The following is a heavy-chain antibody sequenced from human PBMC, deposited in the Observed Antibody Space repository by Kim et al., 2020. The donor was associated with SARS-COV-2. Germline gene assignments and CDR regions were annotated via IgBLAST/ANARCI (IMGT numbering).Heavy chain of an antibody. CDR3: ARVEVLFCGGDCYPFDY. CDR2: ISYDGSNK. D-gene: IGHD2-21*02. V-gene: IGHV3-30-3*01. CDR1: GFTFSSYA. Sequence: GGSLRLSCAASGFTFSSYAMHWVRQAPGKGLEWVAVISYDGSNKYYADSVKGRFTISRDNSKNTLYLQMNSLRAEDTAVYYCARVEVLFCGGDCYPFDY. J-gene: IGHJ4*01.